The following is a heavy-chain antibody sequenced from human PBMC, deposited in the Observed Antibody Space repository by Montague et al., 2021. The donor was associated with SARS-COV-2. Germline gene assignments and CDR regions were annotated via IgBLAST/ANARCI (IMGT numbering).Heavy chain of an antibody. J-gene: IGHJ4*02. CDR2: XXWXXXK. Sequence: PALVKPTQTLTLTCAFSGFSLSTSGMCVSWIRQPPGKALEWLAXXXWXXXKYXSTSLKTRLTISTDTSKNPVVLTMTNMDPVDTATYYCARIRDYDILTGSYSGFDYWGQGTLVTVSS. CDR3: ARIRDYDILTGSYSGFDY. V-gene: IGHV2-70*01. CDR1: GFSLSTSGMC. D-gene: IGHD3-9*01.